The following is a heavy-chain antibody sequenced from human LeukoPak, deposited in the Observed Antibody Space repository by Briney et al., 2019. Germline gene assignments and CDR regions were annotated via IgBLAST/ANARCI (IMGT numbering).Heavy chain of an antibody. V-gene: IGHV3-30-3*01. D-gene: IGHD4-17*01. J-gene: IGHJ4*02. CDR3: ARGTDYGDSFDY. Sequence: GGSLRLSCAASRFTFSNYAMHWDRQAPGKGLEWVAVISNDGSNNYYADSVKGRFTISRDNSKSTLYLQMNSLRAEDTAVYYCARGTDYGDSFDYWGQGTLVTVSS. CDR1: RFTFSNYA. CDR2: ISNDGSNN.